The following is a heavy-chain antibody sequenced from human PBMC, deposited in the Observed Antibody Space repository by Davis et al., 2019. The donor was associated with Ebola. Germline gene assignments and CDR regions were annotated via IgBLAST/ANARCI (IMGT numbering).Heavy chain of an antibody. CDR1: GYTFTGYY. CDR3: ARERGIVQTCGMDV. CDR2: INPNSGGT. J-gene: IGHJ6*02. Sequence: AASVKVSCKASGYTFTGYYMHWVRQAPGQGLEWMGWINPNSGGTNYAQKFQGRVTMTRDTSISTAYMELSRLRFDDTAVYYCARERGIVQTCGMDVWGQGTTVTVSS. D-gene: IGHD2-8*01. V-gene: IGHV1-2*02.